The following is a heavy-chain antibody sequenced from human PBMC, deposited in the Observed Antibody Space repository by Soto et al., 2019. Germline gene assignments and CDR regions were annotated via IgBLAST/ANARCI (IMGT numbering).Heavy chain of an antibody. Sequence: QVKLVQSGAEVKKPGASVKISCKASGYTFTNNYINWVRQAPEQGLEWVGLINPGGGSTTYAQNFRGRVTMPRDTSTSTVYMEVSSLSAEDTAVYYCARVYGLVKHDDFWSGYYDYWCQGTLVTVSS. CDR2: INPGGGST. V-gene: IGHV1-46*01. J-gene: IGHJ4*02. CDR1: GYTFTNNY. CDR3: ARVYGLVKHDDFWSGYYDY. D-gene: IGHD3-3*01.